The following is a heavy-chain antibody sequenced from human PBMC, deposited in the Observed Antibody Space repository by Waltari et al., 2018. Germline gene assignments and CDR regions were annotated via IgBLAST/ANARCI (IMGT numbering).Heavy chain of an antibody. V-gene: IGHV4-34*01. Sequence: QVQLQQWGAGLLKPSETLSLTCAVYGGSFSGYYWSWIRQPPGKGLEWIGEINHSGSTNYNPALKSRVTISVDTSKKQFSLKLSSVTAADTAVYYCARVLRDFWSGYFDYWGQGTLVTVSS. CDR2: INHSGST. CDR3: ARVLRDFWSGYFDY. D-gene: IGHD3-3*01. CDR1: GGSFSGYY. J-gene: IGHJ4*02.